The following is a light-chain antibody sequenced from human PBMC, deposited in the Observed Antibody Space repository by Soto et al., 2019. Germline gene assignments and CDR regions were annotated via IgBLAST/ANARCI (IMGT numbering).Light chain of an antibody. CDR3: QAYKSYST. J-gene: IGKJ2*01. Sequence: DIQMTQSPSTLSASVGDRVTITCRASQSISSWLAWYQQKPGKAPKLLIYKASSLDSGVPSRFSGSGSGTYFTLTISSLQPDDFATYYCQAYKSYSTFGQGTKLEIK. V-gene: IGKV1-5*03. CDR1: QSISSW. CDR2: KAS.